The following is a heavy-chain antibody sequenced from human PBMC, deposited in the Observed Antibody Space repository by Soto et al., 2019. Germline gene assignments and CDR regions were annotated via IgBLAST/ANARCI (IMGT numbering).Heavy chain of an antibody. Sequence: ETLSLTCSASGGSNDDYWSWIRQPPGKGLEWIGYISYSGTANYNPSLKSRVTISIDTSKKQLSLKLSSVTAADTAFYYCARGMSGDWPGRVAYWGQGTLVTVSS. CDR2: ISYSGTA. CDR1: GGSNDDY. J-gene: IGHJ4*02. D-gene: IGHD2-21*02. CDR3: ARGMSGDWPGRVAY. V-gene: IGHV4-59*01.